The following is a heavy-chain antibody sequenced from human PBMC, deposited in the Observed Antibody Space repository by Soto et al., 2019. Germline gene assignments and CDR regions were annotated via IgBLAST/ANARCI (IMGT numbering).Heavy chain of an antibody. V-gene: IGHV4-34*01. J-gene: IGHJ4*02. CDR1: GGSFSVFY. CDR3: ATPNYSAAAGTGFNY. CDR2: INHSGST. D-gene: IGHD6-13*01. Sequence: ESLSLTCAVYGGSFSVFYWCWIRQPPGKGLEWIGEINHSGSTNYNPSLKSRVTLSVDTSKNQFSLKLSSLTAADTAVYYCATPNYSAAAGTGFNYWGPGTLVTVSS.